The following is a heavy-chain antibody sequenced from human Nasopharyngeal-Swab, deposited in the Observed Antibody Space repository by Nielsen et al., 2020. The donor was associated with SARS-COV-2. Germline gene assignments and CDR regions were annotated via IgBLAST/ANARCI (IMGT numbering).Heavy chain of an antibody. CDR3: ARGLRGSSWDLNWFDP. Sequence: SETLSLTCTVSGGSISSGSYYWSWIRQPPGKGLEWIGYIYYSGSTNYNPSLKSRVTISVDTSKNQFSLKLSSVTAADTAVYYCARGLRGSSWDLNWFDPWGQGTLVTVSS. CDR1: GGSISSGSYY. V-gene: IGHV4-61*01. J-gene: IGHJ5*02. D-gene: IGHD6-13*01. CDR2: IYYSGST.